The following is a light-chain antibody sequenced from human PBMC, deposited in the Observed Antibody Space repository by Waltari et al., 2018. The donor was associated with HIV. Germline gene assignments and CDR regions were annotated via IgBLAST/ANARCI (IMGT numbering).Light chain of an antibody. Sequence: EIVLTQSPGPQSFSPGSSASLSCRASQTVPSNSIAWYQVRPGPAPRVGIYDASYRAADIPDRFTGSGSGTNFTLTITRLEPEDFALYFCQQYALSPCTFGQGTSLEV. CDR1: QTVPSNS. CDR3: QQYALSPCT. CDR2: DAS. V-gene: IGKV3-20*01. J-gene: IGKJ2*02.